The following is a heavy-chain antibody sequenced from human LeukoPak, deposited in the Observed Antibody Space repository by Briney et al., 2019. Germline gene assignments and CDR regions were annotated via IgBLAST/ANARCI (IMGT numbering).Heavy chain of an antibody. V-gene: IGHV4-34*01. Sequence: PSETLSLTCAVYGGSFSGYYWSWIRQPPGKGLEWIGEINHSGSTNYNPSLKSRVTISVDRSKNQFSLKLSSVTAADTAVYYCASYDIAAQNFDYWGQGTLVTVSS. CDR1: GGSFSGYY. D-gene: IGHD6-6*01. J-gene: IGHJ4*02. CDR3: ASYDIAAQNFDY. CDR2: INHSGST.